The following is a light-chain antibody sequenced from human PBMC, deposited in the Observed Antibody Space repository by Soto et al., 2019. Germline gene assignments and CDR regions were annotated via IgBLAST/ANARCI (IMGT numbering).Light chain of an antibody. Sequence: EIVLAQSPATPSLSPGERATLSCRASQSVSSYLAWYQQKPGQAPRLLIYDASTRATGIPARFSGSGSGTDFTLTISSLEPEDFAVYYCQQRSNWPITFGQGTRLEIK. CDR3: QQRSNWPIT. V-gene: IGKV3-11*01. J-gene: IGKJ5*01. CDR2: DAS. CDR1: QSVSSY.